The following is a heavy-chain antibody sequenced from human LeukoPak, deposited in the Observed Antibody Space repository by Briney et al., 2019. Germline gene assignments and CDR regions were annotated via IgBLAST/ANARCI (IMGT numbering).Heavy chain of an antibody. V-gene: IGHV4-59*01. Sequence: SETLSLTCTVSGGSISGYYWSWIRQPPGKGLEWIGYINYSGITNYNPSLKSRVTISVDTSKNQFSLKLTSVTAADTAVYHCVRYFDWTYAFDIWGQGTMVTVSS. CDR1: GGSISGYY. J-gene: IGHJ3*02. CDR3: VRYFDWTYAFDI. CDR2: INYSGIT. D-gene: IGHD3-9*01.